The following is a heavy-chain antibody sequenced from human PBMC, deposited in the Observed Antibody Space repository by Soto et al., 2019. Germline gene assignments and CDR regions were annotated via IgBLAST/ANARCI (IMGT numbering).Heavy chain of an antibody. V-gene: IGHV1-69*06. D-gene: IGHD5-12*01. Sequence: RASVKVSCKASGGTFSSYAISWVRQAPGQGLEWMGGIIPIFGTANYAQKFQGRVTITADKSTSTAYMELSSLRSEDTAVYYCARLGYSGYDGWFDPWGEGTLVTVSS. CDR1: GGTFSSYA. J-gene: IGHJ5*02. CDR2: IIPIFGTA. CDR3: ARLGYSGYDGWFDP.